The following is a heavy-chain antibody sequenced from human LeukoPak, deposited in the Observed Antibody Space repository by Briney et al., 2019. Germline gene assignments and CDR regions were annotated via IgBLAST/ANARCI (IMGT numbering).Heavy chain of an antibody. D-gene: IGHD4-17*01. CDR3: ARGGADYGDYYYYGMDV. CDR2: INHSGGT. J-gene: IGHJ6*02. Sequence: PSETLSLTCAVYGGSFSGYYWSWIRQPPGKGLEWIGEINHSGGTNYNPSLKSRVTISVDTSKNQFSLKLSSVTAADTAVYYCARGGADYGDYYYYGMDVWGQGTTVTVSS. CDR1: GGSFSGYY. V-gene: IGHV4-34*01.